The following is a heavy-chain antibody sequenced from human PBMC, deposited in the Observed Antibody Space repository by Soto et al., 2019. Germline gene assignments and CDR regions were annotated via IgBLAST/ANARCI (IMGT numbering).Heavy chain of an antibody. CDR3: AKGGWLDS. CDR2: VSASGDNT. Sequence: EVQLLESGGGLVQPGGSLRLSCAASGFTFNILAMSWVRQAPGKGLEWVSTVSASGDNTYYADSVKGRFTISRDNSKNTLYLQLNSLRAEDTAVYYCAKGGWLDSWGQGTLVTVS. J-gene: IGHJ5*01. V-gene: IGHV3-23*01. CDR1: GFTFNILA.